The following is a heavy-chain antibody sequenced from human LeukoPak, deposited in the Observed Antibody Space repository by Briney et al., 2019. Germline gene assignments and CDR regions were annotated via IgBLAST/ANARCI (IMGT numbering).Heavy chain of an antibody. CDR3: ARVTDGGYGDLLDY. J-gene: IGHJ4*02. CDR1: GGTFSSYA. D-gene: IGHD4-17*01. CDR2: IIPILGIA. V-gene: IGHV1-69*04. Sequence: ASVNVSCKASGGTFSSYAISWVRQAPGQGLEWMGRIIPILGIANYAQKFQGRVTITADKSTSTAYMELSSLRSEDTAVYYCARVTDGGYGDLLDYWGQGTLVTVSS.